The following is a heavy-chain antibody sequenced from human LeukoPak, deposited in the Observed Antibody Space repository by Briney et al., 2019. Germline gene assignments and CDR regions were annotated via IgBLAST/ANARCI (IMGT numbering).Heavy chain of an antibody. Sequence: SETLSLTCTVSGGSISSYYWSWIRQPPGKGLEWIGYIYYSGSTYYNPSLRSRVTISVDTSKNQFSLKLSSVTAADTAVYYCARASYYYGSGSYRYLDIWGQGTMVTVSS. CDR3: ARASYYYGSGSYRYLDI. CDR2: IYYSGST. V-gene: IGHV4-59*01. CDR1: GGSISSYY. J-gene: IGHJ3*02. D-gene: IGHD3-10*01.